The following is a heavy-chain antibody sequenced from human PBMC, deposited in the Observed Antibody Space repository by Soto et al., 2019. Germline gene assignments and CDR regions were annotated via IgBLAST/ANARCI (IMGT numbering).Heavy chain of an antibody. CDR2: INADKGDT. Sequence: QAQLVQPGAEVKKPGASVKVSCKASGYSFTDFAMHWVRLASGQRLEWMGWINADKGDTKYSPKFQGRVTITRDTSATTVYMELRSLRSEDTAVYYCARGPLSGVATIWDYANWFDPWGQGSLVTVST. J-gene: IGHJ5*02. D-gene: IGHD5-12*01. CDR1: GYSFTDFA. CDR3: ARGPLSGVATIWDYANWFDP. V-gene: IGHV1-3*01.